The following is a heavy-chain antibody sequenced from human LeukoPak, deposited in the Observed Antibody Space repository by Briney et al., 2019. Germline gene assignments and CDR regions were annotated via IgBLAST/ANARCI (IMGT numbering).Heavy chain of an antibody. CDR2: INQDGGEK. V-gene: IGHV3-7*01. Sequence: GGSLRLSCAPSGFTFSDYLISCVREAPGKGLEWVGNINQDGGEKHYLCSVRGRVTISRDNAKNSLYLQMTRLRAEETAVYYCARADGVGVATPYFQHWGQGTLVTVSS. J-gene: IGHJ1*01. CDR1: GFTFSDYL. D-gene: IGHD6-19*01. CDR3: ARADGVGVATPYFQH.